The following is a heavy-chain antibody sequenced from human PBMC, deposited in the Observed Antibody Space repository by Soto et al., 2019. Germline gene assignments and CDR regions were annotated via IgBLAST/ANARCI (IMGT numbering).Heavy chain of an antibody. J-gene: IGHJ5*02. CDR2: IFYSGRT. CDR1: GGAFRGYY. Sequence: ETLALTCAVYGGAFRGYYWGWIRQPPGKGLEWIGSIFYSGRTYYNPSLKSRVTISIDKSKNQFSLKLKSVTAADTAVYFCARIGKFYCNENSGLPFDPWGKGTLVTVSS. CDR3: ARIGKFYCNENSGLPFDP. V-gene: IGHV4-34*12. D-gene: IGHD3-22*01.